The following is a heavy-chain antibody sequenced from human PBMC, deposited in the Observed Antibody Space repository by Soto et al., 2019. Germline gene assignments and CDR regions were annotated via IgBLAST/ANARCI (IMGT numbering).Heavy chain of an antibody. CDR2: FIPILGIA. J-gene: IGHJ4*02. CDR3: ARDRGDFGDFN. V-gene: IGHV1-69*08. D-gene: IGHD4-17*01. CDR1: GGTFSSYT. Sequence: QVQLVQSGAEGKKPGTSVQVSCKASGGTFSSYTIYWVRQAPGQGLEWLGRFIPILGIAIYAQTYPGRVTITADKSTSTAYMELSRLRSEDTAVYYCARDRGDFGDFNWGQGTLVTVSS.